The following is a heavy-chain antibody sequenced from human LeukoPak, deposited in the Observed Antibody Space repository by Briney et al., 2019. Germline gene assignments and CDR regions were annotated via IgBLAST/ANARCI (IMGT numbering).Heavy chain of an antibody. Sequence: GGSLRLSCAASGFTFSSYGMHWVRQAPGKGLEWVAFIRYDGSNKYYADSVKGRFTISRDNSKNTLHLQMNSLRAEDTAAYYCAKFAQRYCSGGSCHPFDYWGQGTLVTVSS. J-gene: IGHJ4*02. D-gene: IGHD2-15*01. V-gene: IGHV3-30*02. CDR1: GFTFSSYG. CDR3: AKFAQRYCSGGSCHPFDY. CDR2: IRYDGSNK.